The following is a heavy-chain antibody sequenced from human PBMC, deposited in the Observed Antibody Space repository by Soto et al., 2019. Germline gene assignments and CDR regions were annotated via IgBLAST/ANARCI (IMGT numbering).Heavy chain of an antibody. J-gene: IGHJ4*02. CDR2: ISGSGGST. V-gene: IGHV3-23*01. Sequence: SCKASGGTFSSYAMSWVRQAPGKGLEWVSAISGSGGSTYYADSVKGRFTISRDNSKNTLYLQMNSLRAEDTAVYYCAKDWFGELLFWYFDYWGQGTLVTVSS. CDR3: AKDWFGELLFWYFDY. CDR1: GGTFSSYA. D-gene: IGHD3-10*01.